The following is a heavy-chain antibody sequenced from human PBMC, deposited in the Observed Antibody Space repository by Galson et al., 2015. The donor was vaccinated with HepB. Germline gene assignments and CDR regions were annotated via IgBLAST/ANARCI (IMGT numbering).Heavy chain of an antibody. D-gene: IGHD2-2*02. CDR1: GFTFSNYV. V-gene: IGHV3-30-3*01. J-gene: IGHJ6*03. CDR2: ISYDGSNK. CDR3: ARRYCSSTSCYNFYYYYYMDV. Sequence: SLRLSCAASGFTFSNYVMHWVRQAPGKGLEWVAVISYDGSNKYYADSVKGRFTISRDNSKNTLYLQMNSLRAEDTAVYYCARRYCSSTSCYNFYYYYYMDVWGKGTTVTVSS.